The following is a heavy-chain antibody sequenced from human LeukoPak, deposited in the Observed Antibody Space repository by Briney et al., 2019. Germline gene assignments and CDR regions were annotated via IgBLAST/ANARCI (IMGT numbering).Heavy chain of an antibody. CDR3: ARGYCSSTSYYVGFDF. J-gene: IGHJ2*01. Sequence: SETLSLTCTVSGGSISSYYWSCIRQPAGKGLEWIGRIYTSGSTNYNPSLKSRVTMSLDTSKNQFSLRLSSVTAADTAVYYCARGYCSSTSYYVGFDFWGRGTLVTVSS. CDR2: IYTSGST. V-gene: IGHV4-4*07. CDR1: GGSISSYY. D-gene: IGHD2-2*01.